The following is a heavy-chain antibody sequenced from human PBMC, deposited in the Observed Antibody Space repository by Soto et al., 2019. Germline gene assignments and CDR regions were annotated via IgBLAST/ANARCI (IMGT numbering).Heavy chain of an antibody. Sequence: QVQLVQSGDEVKKPGASVKVSCKASGYIFVNYGIAWVRQAPGQGLEWMGWISPYTGNTHSATKIQGGLTMTTDTSTSTAYMDLGSLTSDDTAVYYCVMVDNYVTPTPQDVWGQGTTVTVSS. CDR1: GYIFVNYG. CDR3: VMVDNYVTPTPQDV. CDR2: ISPYTGNT. J-gene: IGHJ6*02. V-gene: IGHV1-18*01. D-gene: IGHD3-16*01.